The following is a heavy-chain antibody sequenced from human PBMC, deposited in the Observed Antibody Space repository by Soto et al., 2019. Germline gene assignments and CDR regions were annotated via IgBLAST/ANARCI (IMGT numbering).Heavy chain of an antibody. CDR1: GFTFTSSA. Sequence: SVKVSCKASGFTFTSSAVQWVRQARGQRLEWIGWIVVGSGNTNYAQKFQERVTITRDMSTSTAYMELSSLRSEDTAVYYCAACKTMTAVDNWFGPWGKGTLFTAPS. D-gene: IGHD3-22*01. V-gene: IGHV1-58*01. CDR3: AACKTMTAVDNWFGP. CDR2: IVVGSGNT. J-gene: IGHJ5*02.